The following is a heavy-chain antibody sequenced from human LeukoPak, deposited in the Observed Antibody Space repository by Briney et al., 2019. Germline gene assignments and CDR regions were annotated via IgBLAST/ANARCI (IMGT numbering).Heavy chain of an antibody. Sequence: SETLSLTCTVSGGSISSYYWTWIRQPPGGGLEWIGYIYYSGSSTYYNPSLNSRVTISVDTSKNQISLKLSSVTAADTAVYYCARVNPIEMATIDYWGQGTLVTVSS. CDR2: IYYSGSST. V-gene: IGHV4-59*01. CDR1: GGSISSYY. J-gene: IGHJ4*02. CDR3: ARVNPIEMATIDY. D-gene: IGHD5-24*01.